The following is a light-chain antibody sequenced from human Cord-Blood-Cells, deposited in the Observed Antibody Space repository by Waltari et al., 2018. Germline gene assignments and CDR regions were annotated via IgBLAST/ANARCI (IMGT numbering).Light chain of an antibody. J-gene: IGLJ2*01. Sequence: QSALTQPRSVSGSPGQSVTISCTGTSSDVGGYNYVSWYQQHPGKAPKLLIYDVSKRLAGGPDRFSCSKSVNTASLTISGLQAEDEADYYCCSYAGSVVFGGGTKLTVL. CDR3: CSYAGSVV. V-gene: IGLV2-11*01. CDR2: DVS. CDR1: SSDVGGYNY.